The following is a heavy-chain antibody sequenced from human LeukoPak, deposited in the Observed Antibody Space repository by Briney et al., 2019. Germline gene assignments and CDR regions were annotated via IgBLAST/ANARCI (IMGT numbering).Heavy chain of an antibody. CDR2: ISSNGGST. CDR3: ARSKDFTMVRGVHFDY. D-gene: IGHD3-10*01. J-gene: IGHJ4*02. V-gene: IGHV3-64*01. CDR1: GFTFSSYA. Sequence: GGSLRLSCAASGFTFSSYAMHWVRQAPGKGLEYVSAISSNGGSTYYANSVKGRFTISRDNAKNSLYLQMNSLRAEDTAVYYCARSKDFTMVRGVHFDYWGQGTLVTVSS.